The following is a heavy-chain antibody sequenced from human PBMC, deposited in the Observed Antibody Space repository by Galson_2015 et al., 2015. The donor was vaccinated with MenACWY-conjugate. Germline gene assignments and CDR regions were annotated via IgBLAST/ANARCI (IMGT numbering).Heavy chain of an antibody. J-gene: IGHJ4*02. CDR3: ARLTEYSGSFYFPY. Sequence: SETLSLTCDVSGYSISNGYYWGWIRQPPGKGLEWIGIIYNTGNTYYNASLKSRVTMSVDTSKNQFSLKLTSVTAADSAVYYCARLTEYSGSFYFPYWGQGTLVTVSS. D-gene: IGHD1-26*01. V-gene: IGHV4-38-2*01. CDR1: GYSISNGYY. CDR2: IYNTGNT.